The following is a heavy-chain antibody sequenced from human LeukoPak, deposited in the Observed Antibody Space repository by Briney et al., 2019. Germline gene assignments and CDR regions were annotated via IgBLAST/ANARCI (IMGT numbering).Heavy chain of an antibody. Sequence: GASVKVSCKASGYTFTSYIISWVRQAPGQGVEWMGWINAYNGNTDYAQRVQGRVTMTTDTSTSTAYMEVRSLRSDDTAVYYCARDRHIAAAVYYYYMDVWGKGTPVTVSS. V-gene: IGHV1-18*01. CDR2: INAYNGNT. D-gene: IGHD6-13*01. CDR1: GYTFTSYI. CDR3: ARDRHIAAAVYYYYMDV. J-gene: IGHJ6*03.